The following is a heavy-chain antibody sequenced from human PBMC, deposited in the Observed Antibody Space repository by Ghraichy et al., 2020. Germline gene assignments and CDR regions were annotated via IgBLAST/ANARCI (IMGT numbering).Heavy chain of an antibody. CDR2: IFYSGTT. CDR3: ARNRGSSSYDYYGMDV. Sequence: ETLSLTCSVSGGSIRRNYWSWIRQPPGKGLEWIGYIFYSGTTNYNPVLKSRVTLSVDTSKNQFSLTVWSVNAADTAVYYCARNRGSSSYDYYGMDVWGQVTTVTVSS. V-gene: IGHV4-59*01. D-gene: IGHD1-14*01. CDR1: GGSIRRNY. J-gene: IGHJ6*02.